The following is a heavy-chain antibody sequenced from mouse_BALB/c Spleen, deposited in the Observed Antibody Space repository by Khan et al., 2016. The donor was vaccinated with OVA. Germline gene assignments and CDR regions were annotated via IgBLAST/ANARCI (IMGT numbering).Heavy chain of an antibody. CDR2: INYSGST. V-gene: IGHV3-2*02. CDR1: GYSLTSNYA. J-gene: IGHJ3*01. Sequence: EVQLQESGPGLVKPSQSLSLTCTVTGYSLTSNYAWNWIRQFPGNKLEWMGYINYSGSTSYTPSLKSRISITRDTSKNQFFLQLNSVTTEDTATYCGARGRDYWGQGTLVTVSA. D-gene: IGHD3-3*01. CDR3: ARGRDY.